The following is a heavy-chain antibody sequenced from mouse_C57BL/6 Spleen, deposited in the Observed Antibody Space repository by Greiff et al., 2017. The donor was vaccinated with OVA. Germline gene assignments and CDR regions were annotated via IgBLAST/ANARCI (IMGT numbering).Heavy chain of an antibody. CDR3: ARPYYDFLYYAMDY. Sequence: EVKLMESGGGLEKPGGSLKLSCAASGFTFSDYGMHWVRQAPEKGLEWVAYISSGSSTIYYADTVKGRFTISRDNAKNTLFLQMTSLRSEDTAMYYCARPYYDFLYYAMDYWGQGTSVTVSS. J-gene: IGHJ4*01. V-gene: IGHV5-17*01. CDR2: ISSGSSTI. D-gene: IGHD2-4*01. CDR1: GFTFSDYG.